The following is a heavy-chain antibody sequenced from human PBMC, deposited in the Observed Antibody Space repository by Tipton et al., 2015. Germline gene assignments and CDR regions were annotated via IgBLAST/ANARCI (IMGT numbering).Heavy chain of an antibody. J-gene: IGHJ6*02. CDR2: ISYTETS. CDR1: GSTFSSYW. V-gene: IGHV4-59*01. D-gene: IGHD5-24*01. CDR3: ARDLEHGMDV. Sequence: LRLSCAASGSTFSSYWMSWIRQPPGKGLEWIGYISYTETSHYNPSLKSRVTISVDTSKNQFSLKLSSVTAADTAVYYCARDLEHGMDVWGQGTTVTVSS.